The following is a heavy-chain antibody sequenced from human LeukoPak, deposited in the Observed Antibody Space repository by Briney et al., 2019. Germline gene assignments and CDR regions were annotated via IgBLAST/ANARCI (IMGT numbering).Heavy chain of an antibody. J-gene: IGHJ4*02. Sequence: PSETLSLTCTVSGGSISSHYWSWIRQPPGKGLEWIGYIYYSGSTNYNPSLKSRVTISVDTSKNQFSLKLSSVTAADTAVYYCARGYYGSGSLPPYFDYWGQGTLVTVSS. CDR1: GGSISSHY. CDR3: ARGYYGSGSLPPYFDY. V-gene: IGHV4-59*11. D-gene: IGHD3-10*01. CDR2: IYYSGST.